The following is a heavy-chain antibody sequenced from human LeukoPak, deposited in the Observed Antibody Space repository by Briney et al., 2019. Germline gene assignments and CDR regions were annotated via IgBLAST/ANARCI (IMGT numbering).Heavy chain of an antibody. V-gene: IGHV1-2*02. CDR3: VRGVTYMDV. Sequence: ASVKVSCKASGYTFIGYYVHWVRQAPGQGLEWMGWINSKSGGTNYAQKFQGRVAMTRDTSISTAYMELSRLRSGDTAVYYCVRGVTYMDVWGRGTTVTVSS. CDR2: INSKSGGT. CDR1: GYTFIGYY. D-gene: IGHD2-8*01. J-gene: IGHJ6*03.